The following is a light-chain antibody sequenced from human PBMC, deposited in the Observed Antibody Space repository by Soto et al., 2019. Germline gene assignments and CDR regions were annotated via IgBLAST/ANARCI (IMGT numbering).Light chain of an antibody. J-gene: IGKJ1*01. V-gene: IGKV3-15*01. CDR2: SGS. CDR3: HPHNQFLTWP. Sequence: VLSQSPATLSLSPGERATLSCRASQSVSSKLAWYEQRPGQAPRLLIYSGSTRATGIPARFSGSGSGTEFTLPISSLQYEDFAVYYCHPHNQFLTWPFGQGT. CDR1: QSVSSK.